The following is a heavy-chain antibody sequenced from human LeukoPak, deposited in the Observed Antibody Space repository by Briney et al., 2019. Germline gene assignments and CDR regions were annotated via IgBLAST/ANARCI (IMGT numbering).Heavy chain of an antibody. CDR1: GGTFSSYA. CDR2: IIPIFGTA. D-gene: IGHD3-3*01. Sequence: SVKVSCKASGGTFSSYAISWVRQAPGQGLEWMGGIIPIFGTANYAQKFQGRVTITADESTSTAYMELSSLRSEDTVVYYCAIGIFGVVFLDAFDIWGQGTMVTVSS. CDR3: AIGIFGVVFLDAFDI. J-gene: IGHJ3*02. V-gene: IGHV1-69*13.